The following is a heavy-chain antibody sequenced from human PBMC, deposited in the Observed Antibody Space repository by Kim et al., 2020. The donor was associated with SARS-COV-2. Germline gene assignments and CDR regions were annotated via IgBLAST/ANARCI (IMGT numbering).Heavy chain of an antibody. V-gene: IGHV4-39*07. CDR3: ATWRVVQRRSAFDI. J-gene: IGHJ3*02. Sequence: YNPSLKDRVSISADTSKNQFSLKLRSVTAADTALYYCATWRVVQRRSAFDIWGQGTLVIVSS.